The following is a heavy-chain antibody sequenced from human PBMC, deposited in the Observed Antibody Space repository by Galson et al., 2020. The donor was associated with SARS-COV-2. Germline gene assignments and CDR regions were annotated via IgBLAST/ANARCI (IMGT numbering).Heavy chain of an antibody. V-gene: IGHV1-24*01. CDR2: FDPDDGET. J-gene: IGHJ4*02. D-gene: IGHD1-26*01. CDR3: ATTYSIVGATSLDY. Sequence: ASVKVSCKVSGYTLTELSMHWVRQAPGKGLEWMGGFDPDDGETIYAQKFQGRVTMTEDTSTDTAYMELSSLRSEDTAVYYCATTYSIVGATSLDYWGQGTLVTVSS. CDR1: GYTLTELS.